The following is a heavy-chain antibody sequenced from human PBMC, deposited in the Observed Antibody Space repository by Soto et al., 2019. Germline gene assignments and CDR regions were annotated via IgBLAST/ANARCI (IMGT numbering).Heavy chain of an antibody. J-gene: IGHJ4*02. V-gene: IGHV4-59*01. CDR3: ASSPGWGWWFDY. CDR1: GGSISSYY. CDR2: IYYSGST. D-gene: IGHD2-15*01. Sequence: PSETLSLTCTVSGGSISSYYWSWIRQPPGKGLEWIGYIYYSGSTNYNPSLKSRVTISVDTSKNQFSLKLSSVTAADTAVYYCASSPGWGWWFDYWGQGTLVTVSS.